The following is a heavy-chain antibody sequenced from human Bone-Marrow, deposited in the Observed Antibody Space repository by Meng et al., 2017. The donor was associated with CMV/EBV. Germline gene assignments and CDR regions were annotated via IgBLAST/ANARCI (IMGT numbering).Heavy chain of an antibody. CDR2: ISAYNGNT. V-gene: IGHV1-18*01. CDR3: ARGLTYYDILTLDY. J-gene: IGHJ4*02. CDR1: GYTFTSYG. D-gene: IGHD3-9*01. Sequence: ASVKVSCKASGYTFTSYGISWVRQAPGQGLEWMGWISAYNGNTNYAQKLQGRVTMTTDTSTSTAYMELRSLRSDDPAVYYCARGLTYYDILTLDYWGQGTLVTVSS.